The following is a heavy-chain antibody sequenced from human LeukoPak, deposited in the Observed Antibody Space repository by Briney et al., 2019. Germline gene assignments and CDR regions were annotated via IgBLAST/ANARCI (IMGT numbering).Heavy chain of an antibody. J-gene: IGHJ4*02. D-gene: IGHD3-22*01. CDR3: ARDRYYYDSSGYLVDY. CDR1: GFTFSSYA. Sequence: GGSLRLSCAASGFTFSSYAMSWVRQAPGKGLEWVSYISSSGSTIYYADSVKGRFTISRDNAKNSLYLQMNSLRAEDTAVYYCARDRYYYDSSGYLVDYWGQGTLVTVSS. CDR2: ISSSGSTI. V-gene: IGHV3-48*03.